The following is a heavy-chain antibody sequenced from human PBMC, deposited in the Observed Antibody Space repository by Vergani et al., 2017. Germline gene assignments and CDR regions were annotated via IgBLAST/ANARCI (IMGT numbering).Heavy chain of an antibody. J-gene: IGHJ6*03. Sequence: QVQLQQWGAGLLKPSETLSLTCAVYGGSFSGYYWSWIRQPPGKGLEWIGEINHSGSTNYNPSLKSRVTISVDPSKNQFSLKLSSVTAADTAVYYCASLGIAAPYYYYYMDVWGKGTTVTVSS. CDR1: GGSFSGYY. V-gene: IGHV4-34*01. CDR3: ASLGIAAPYYYYYMDV. D-gene: IGHD6-13*01. CDR2: INHSGST.